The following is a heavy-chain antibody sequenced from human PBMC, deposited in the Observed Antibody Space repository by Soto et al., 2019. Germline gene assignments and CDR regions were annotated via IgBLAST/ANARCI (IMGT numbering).Heavy chain of an antibody. Sequence: GGSLRLSXAASGFRFSGSDMHWVRQASGEGLEWVGRIKTKAESYATALAASVKGRISISRDDTKNTAYLEMNSLKTEDTAVYYCTRRDCSDGNCYSDFDYWGQGALVTVSS. CDR3: TRRDCSDGNCYSDFDY. J-gene: IGHJ4*02. V-gene: IGHV3-73*01. D-gene: IGHD2-15*01. CDR1: GFRFSGSD. CDR2: IKTKAESYAT.